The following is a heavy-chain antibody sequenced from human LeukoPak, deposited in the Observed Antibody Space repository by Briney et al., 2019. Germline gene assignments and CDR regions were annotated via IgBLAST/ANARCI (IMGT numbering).Heavy chain of an antibody. J-gene: IGHJ4*02. CDR1: GGTFSSYA. Sequence: ASVKVSCKASGGTFSSYAISWVRQAPGQGLEWMGRIIPILGIANYAQKFQGRVTITADKSTSTAYMELSSLRSEDTAVYYCARVRIEGATMPDYWGQGTLVTVSS. D-gene: IGHD1-26*01. CDR3: ARVRIEGATMPDY. CDR2: IIPILGIA. V-gene: IGHV1-69*04.